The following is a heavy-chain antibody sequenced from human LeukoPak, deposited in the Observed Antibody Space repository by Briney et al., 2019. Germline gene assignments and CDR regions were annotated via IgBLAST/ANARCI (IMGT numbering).Heavy chain of an antibody. Sequence: GASVKVSCKASGYTFTSYAMHWVRQAPGQRLEWMGWINAGNGNTKYSQKFQGRVTITRDTSASTAYMELSSLRSEDTAVYYCARVGIHYLGAFDYWGQGNLVTVSS. CDR1: GYTFTSYA. CDR2: INAGNGNT. CDR3: ARVGIHYLGAFDY. V-gene: IGHV1-3*01. D-gene: IGHD1-26*01. J-gene: IGHJ4*02.